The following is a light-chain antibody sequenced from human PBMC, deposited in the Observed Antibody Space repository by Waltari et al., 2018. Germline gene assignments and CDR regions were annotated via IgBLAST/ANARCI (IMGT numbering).Light chain of an antibody. J-gene: IGLJ2*01. CDR2: EVS. CDR1: SSDVGGYNY. Sequence: QSALTQPPSASGSPGQSVTISCTGTSSDVGGYNYVSWYQQYPGKAPKLIVYEVSTRPSGVPDRFSGSKSGNTASLTVSGLQAEDEADYYCSSFAGSNTVKFGGGTKLTVL. CDR3: SSFAGSNTVK. V-gene: IGLV2-8*01.